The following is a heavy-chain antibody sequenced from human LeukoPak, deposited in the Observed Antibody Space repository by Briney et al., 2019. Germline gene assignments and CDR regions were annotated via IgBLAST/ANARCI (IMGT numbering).Heavy chain of an antibody. V-gene: IGHV1-8*01. CDR1: GYTFTNYD. Sequence: ASVKVSCKASGYTFTNYDINWVRQATGQGLEWMGWMNPNSGNTGYAQKFQGRVTMTRNTSISTAYMELSSLRSEDTAVYYCARAPGGAGLGNYYYYMDVWGKGTTVTISS. CDR2: MNPNSGNT. CDR3: ARAPGGAGLGNYYYYMDV. J-gene: IGHJ6*03. D-gene: IGHD3-10*01.